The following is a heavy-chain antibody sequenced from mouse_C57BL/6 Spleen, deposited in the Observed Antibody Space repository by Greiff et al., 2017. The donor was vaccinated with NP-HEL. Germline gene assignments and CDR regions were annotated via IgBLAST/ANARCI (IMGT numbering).Heavy chain of an antibody. CDR2: IDPNSGGT. D-gene: IGHD1-1*01. J-gene: IGHJ3*01. V-gene: IGHV1-72*01. CDR3: SRNYYGSSYLAY. Sequence: QVQLQQPGAELVKPGASVKLSCKASGYTFTSYWMHWVKQRPGRGLEWIGRIDPNSGGTKYNEKFKSKATLTVDKPSSTAYMQLSSLTSEESAVYYWSRNYYGSSYLAYWGQGTLVTVSA. CDR1: GYTFTSYW.